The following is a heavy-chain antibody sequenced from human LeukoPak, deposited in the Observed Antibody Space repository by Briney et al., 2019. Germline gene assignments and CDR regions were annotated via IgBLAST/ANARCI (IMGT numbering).Heavy chain of an antibody. D-gene: IGHD4-17*01. Sequence: PGGSLRLSCAASGFTFRSYWMSWVRQAPGKGLEWVANIEQDGSEEYYVDSVKGRFTISRDNAKNSLYLQMNSLRAEDTAVFYCARIGFMSYGDYGPYYFDYWGQGTLVTVSS. CDR2: IEQDGSEE. CDR1: GFTFRSYW. CDR3: ARIGFMSYGDYGPYYFDY. V-gene: IGHV3-7*01. J-gene: IGHJ4*02.